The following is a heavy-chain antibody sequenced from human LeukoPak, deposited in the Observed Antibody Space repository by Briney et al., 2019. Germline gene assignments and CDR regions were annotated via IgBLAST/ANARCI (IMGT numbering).Heavy chain of an antibody. D-gene: IGHD2-15*01. J-gene: IGHJ6*02. CDR1: GGSISSYY. V-gene: IGHV4-59*01. CDR3: ARDCSGGSCYSLGMDV. CDR2: IYYSGST. Sequence: KSSETLSLTCTVSGGSISSYYWSWIRQPPGKGLEWIGYIYYSGSTNYNPSLKGRVTISVDTSKNQFSLKLSSVTAADTAVYYCARDCSGGSCYSLGMDVWGQGTTVTVS.